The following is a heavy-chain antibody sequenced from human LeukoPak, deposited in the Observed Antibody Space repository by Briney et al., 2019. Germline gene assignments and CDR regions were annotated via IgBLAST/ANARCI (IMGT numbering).Heavy chain of an antibody. V-gene: IGHV4-4*09. D-gene: IGHD1-26*01. J-gene: IGHJ6*03. CDR3: ARTTTGGYYYYYYMDV. CDR1: GGSFSGYY. CDR2: VYTSGST. Sequence: PSETLSLTCAVYGGSFSGYYWSWIRKPPGKGLEWIGYVYTSGSTLYNPSLNSRVTISIDTSRNHFSLRLTSVTAADTAVFYCARTTTGGYYYYYYMDVWGKGATVTVSS.